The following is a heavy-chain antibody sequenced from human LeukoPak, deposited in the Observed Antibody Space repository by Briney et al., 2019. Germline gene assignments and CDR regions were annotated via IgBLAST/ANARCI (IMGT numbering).Heavy chain of an antibody. D-gene: IGHD5-24*01. Sequence: GASVKVSCKASGGTFSSYAISWVRQAPGQGLEWMGGIIPIFGTANYAQKFQGRVTITADESTSTAYMELSSLRSEDTAVYYCARGKALRWLQFYYYYYMDVWDKGTTVTISS. CDR2: IIPIFGTA. V-gene: IGHV1-69*13. J-gene: IGHJ6*03. CDR1: GGTFSSYA. CDR3: ARGKALRWLQFYYYYYMDV.